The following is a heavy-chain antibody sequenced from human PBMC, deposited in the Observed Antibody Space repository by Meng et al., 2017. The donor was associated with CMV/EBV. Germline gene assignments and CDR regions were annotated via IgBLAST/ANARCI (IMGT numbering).Heavy chain of an antibody. Sequence: GSLRLSCTVSGGSVSSGSYYWSWIRQPPGKRLEWIGYIYYSGSTNYNPSLKSRVTISVDTSKNQFSLKLSSVTAADTAVYYCARAFYYDSSGNWFDPWGQGTLVTVSS. J-gene: IGHJ5*02. CDR3: ARAFYYDSSGNWFDP. CDR2: IYYSGST. V-gene: IGHV4-61*01. CDR1: GGSVSSGSYY. D-gene: IGHD3-22*01.